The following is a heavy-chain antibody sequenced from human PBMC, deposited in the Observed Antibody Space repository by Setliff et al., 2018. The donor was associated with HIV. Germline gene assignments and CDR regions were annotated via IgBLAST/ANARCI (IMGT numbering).Heavy chain of an antibody. CDR3: ARDRHIAVSGDDAFDI. J-gene: IGHJ3*02. D-gene: IGHD6-19*01. CDR1: RGSINNDY. Sequence: PSETLSLTCTVSRGSINNDYWSWIRQSPGKGLEWIGYVQNRGTTNYTSSLKSRVTISVDTSRDQFSLKLTSVTAVDTAVYYCARDRHIAVSGDDAFDIWGQGTLVTVSS. CDR2: VQNRGTT. V-gene: IGHV4-4*08.